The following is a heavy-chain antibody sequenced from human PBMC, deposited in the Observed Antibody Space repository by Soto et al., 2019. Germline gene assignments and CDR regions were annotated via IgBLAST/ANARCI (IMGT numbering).Heavy chain of an antibody. CDR2: ISAYNGNT. V-gene: IGHV1-18*01. D-gene: IGHD5-12*01. CDR3: ARARGYSGYGDYYGMDV. Sequence: ASVKVSCKASGYTFTSYGISWVRQAPGQGLEWMGWISAYNGNTNYAQKLQGRVTMTTDTSTSTAYMELRSLRSDDTAVYYCARARGYSGYGDYYGMDVWGQGTTVTVSS. CDR1: GYTFTSYG. J-gene: IGHJ6*02.